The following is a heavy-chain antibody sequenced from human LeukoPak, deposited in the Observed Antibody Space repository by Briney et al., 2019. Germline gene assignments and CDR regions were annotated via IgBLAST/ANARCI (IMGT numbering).Heavy chain of an antibody. Sequence: SETLSLTCTVSGGSISSYYWSWIRQPPGKGLEWIGYIYYSGSTNYNPSLKSRDTISVDTSKNQFSLKLSSVTAADTAVYYCARDHKGIAALWGQGTLVTVSS. V-gene: IGHV4-59*01. CDR1: GGSISSYY. J-gene: IGHJ4*02. D-gene: IGHD6-13*01. CDR2: IYYSGST. CDR3: ARDHKGIAAL.